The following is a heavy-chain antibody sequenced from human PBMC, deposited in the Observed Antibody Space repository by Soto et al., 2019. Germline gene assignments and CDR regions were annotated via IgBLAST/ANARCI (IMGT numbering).Heavy chain of an antibody. CDR2: ISSSSSTI. CDR1: GFTFSSYS. Sequence: EVQLVESGGGLVQPGGSLRLSCAASGFTFSSYSMNWVRQAPGKGLGWVSYISSSSSTIYYADSVKGRFTISRDNAKNSLYRQMNSLRDEDTAVYYCARDADGDAFDIWARGTMVAVCS. V-gene: IGHV3-48*02. J-gene: IGHJ3*02. CDR3: ARDADGDAFDI.